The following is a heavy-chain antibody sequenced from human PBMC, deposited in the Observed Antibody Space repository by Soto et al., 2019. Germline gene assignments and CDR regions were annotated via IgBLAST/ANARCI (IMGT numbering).Heavy chain of an antibody. CDR3: ARRTTVVRGYYGMDV. J-gene: IGHJ6*02. D-gene: IGHD4-17*01. Sequence: PSETLSLTCTVSGGSISSSGYYWGWIRQPPGKGLEWIGSIYYSGSTYYNPSLKSRVTISVDTSKNQFSLKLSSVTAADTAVYYCARRTTVVRGYYGMDVWGQGTTVT. CDR1: GGSISSSGYY. V-gene: IGHV4-39*01. CDR2: IYYSGST.